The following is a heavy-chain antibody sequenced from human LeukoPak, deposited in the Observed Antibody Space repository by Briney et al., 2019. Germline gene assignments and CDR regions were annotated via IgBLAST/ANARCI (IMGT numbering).Heavy chain of an antibody. Sequence: PGGSLRLSCAASGFTFSNAWMNWVRQAPGKGLEWVGRIKSKTDGGTTDYAAPVKGRFTISRDDSKNTLYLQMNSLKTEDTAVYYCTTDLGYCSGGSCYSSVGSSGCLGYWGQGTLVTVSS. CDR1: GFTFSNAW. J-gene: IGHJ4*02. D-gene: IGHD2-15*01. V-gene: IGHV3-15*07. CDR2: IKSKTDGGTT. CDR3: TTDLGYCSGGSCYSSVGSSGCLGY.